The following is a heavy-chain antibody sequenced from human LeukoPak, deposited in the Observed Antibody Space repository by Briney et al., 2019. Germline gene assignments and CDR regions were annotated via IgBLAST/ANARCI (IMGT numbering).Heavy chain of an antibody. D-gene: IGHD6-13*01. Sequence: GGSVRLPCAASGFAFRICTMNWVRQAPGKGLEWVSFISNTGDNIYYVDSVNGRFAITRDNAKNSLYRQMNSLREDDTAVYYCGGEFSSSPASMDVWGQGASVTVSS. CDR3: GGEFSSSPASMDV. CDR2: ISNTGDNI. V-gene: IGHV3-21*06. J-gene: IGHJ6*02. CDR1: GFAFRICT.